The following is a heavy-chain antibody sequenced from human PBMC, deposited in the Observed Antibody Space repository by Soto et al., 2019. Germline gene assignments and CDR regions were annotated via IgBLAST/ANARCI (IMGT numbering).Heavy chain of an antibody. V-gene: IGHV4-39*02. J-gene: IGHJ4*02. CDR2: IYYSGST. Sequence: QLQLQESGPGLVKPSETLSLTCTVSGGSISSSSYYWGWIRQPPGKGLEWIGSIYYSGSTYYNPSLKSRVTISVDTSKNQFSLKLSSVTAADTAVYYCAREPQYYYDSSGYLDYWGQGTLVTVSS. CDR3: AREPQYYYDSSGYLDY. CDR1: GGSISSSSYY. D-gene: IGHD3-22*01.